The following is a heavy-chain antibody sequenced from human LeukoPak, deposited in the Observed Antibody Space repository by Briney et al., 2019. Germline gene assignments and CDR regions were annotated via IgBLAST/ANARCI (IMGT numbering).Heavy chain of an antibody. J-gene: IGHJ3*02. CDR2: IIPIFGTA. D-gene: IGHD1-14*01. Sequence: SVKVSCKASGGTFTSYAISWVRQAPGQGLEWMGGIIPIFGTANYAQKFQGRVTITADESTSTAYMELSSLRSEDTAVYYCARYNPEAGDAFDIWGQGTMVTVSS. CDR1: GGTFTSYA. CDR3: ARYNPEAGDAFDI. V-gene: IGHV1-69*13.